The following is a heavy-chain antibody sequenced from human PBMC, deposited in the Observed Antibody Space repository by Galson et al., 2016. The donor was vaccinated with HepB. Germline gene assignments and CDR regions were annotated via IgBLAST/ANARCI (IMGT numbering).Heavy chain of an antibody. Sequence: SLRLSCAASGFTLKNYWMTWVRQAPGGGLEWVANIKGDGTATFYFDSLEGRFTLSRDNAQNSLFLQLNSLRAEDTAVYYCARRGLFRVEGHDAFDIWGRGTLVTVSS. CDR1: GFTLKNYW. J-gene: IGHJ3*02. V-gene: IGHV3-7*03. D-gene: IGHD4/OR15-4a*01. CDR2: IKGDGTAT. CDR3: ARRGLFRVEGHDAFDI.